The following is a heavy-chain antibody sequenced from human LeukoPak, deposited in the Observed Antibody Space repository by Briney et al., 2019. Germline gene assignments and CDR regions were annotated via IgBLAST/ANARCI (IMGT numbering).Heavy chain of an antibody. CDR2: IYHSGST. CDR1: GGSISSSNW. CDR3: ARQNYGAAPLRY. Sequence: NPSETLSLTCAVSGGSISSSNWWSWVRQPPGKGLEWIGEIYHSGSTNYNPSLNSRVTISVDTSKNQFSLKLSSVTAADTAVYYCARQNYGAAPLRYWGRGTLVTVSS. V-gene: IGHV4-4*02. D-gene: IGHD4/OR15-4a*01. J-gene: IGHJ4*02.